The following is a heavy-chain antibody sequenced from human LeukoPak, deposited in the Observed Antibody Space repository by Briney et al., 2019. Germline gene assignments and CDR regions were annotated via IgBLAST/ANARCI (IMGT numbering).Heavy chain of an antibody. CDR1: GYTFTGYY. CDR2: INPNSGGT. Sequence: ASVKVSCKASGYTFTGYYMHWVRQAPGQGLEWMGWINPNSGGTNYAQKFQGRVTMTRDTSISTAHMELSRLRSDDTAVYYCARDAGYSSSWQDYWGQGTLVTVSS. V-gene: IGHV1-2*02. CDR3: ARDAGYSSSWQDY. D-gene: IGHD6-13*01. J-gene: IGHJ4*02.